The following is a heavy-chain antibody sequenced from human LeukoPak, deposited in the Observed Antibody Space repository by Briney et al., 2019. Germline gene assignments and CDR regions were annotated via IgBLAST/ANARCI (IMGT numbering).Heavy chain of an antibody. Sequence: AETLSLTCTVSGGSISNYYWSWIRQPPGKGQEWIGYIYYSGSTNYNPSLKSRVTISVDTSKNQFSLKLSSVTAADTAVYYCAKEGVTSWAGFHWGQGTLVTVSS. D-gene: IGHD4-23*01. CDR2: IYYSGST. CDR1: GGSISNYY. J-gene: IGHJ4*02. CDR3: AKEGVTSWAGFH. V-gene: IGHV4-59*01.